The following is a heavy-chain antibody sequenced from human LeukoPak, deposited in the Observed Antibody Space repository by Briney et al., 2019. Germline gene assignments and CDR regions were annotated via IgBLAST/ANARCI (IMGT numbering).Heavy chain of an antibody. Sequence: SETLSLTCTVSGGPISSYYWSWIRQPPGKGLEWIGYIYYSGSTNYNPSLKSRVTISVDTSKNQFSLKLSSVTAADTAVYYCARDGRGGYNYFDYWGQGTLVTVSS. D-gene: IGHD5-24*01. CDR3: ARDGRGGYNYFDY. CDR1: GGPISSYY. J-gene: IGHJ4*02. CDR2: IYYSGST. V-gene: IGHV4-59*12.